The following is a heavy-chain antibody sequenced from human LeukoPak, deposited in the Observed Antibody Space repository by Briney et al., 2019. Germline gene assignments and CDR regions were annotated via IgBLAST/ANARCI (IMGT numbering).Heavy chain of an antibody. Sequence: GGSLRLSCAASGFTVSSNYMSWVRQAPGKGLEWVSVIYSGGSTYYADSVKGRFTISRDNSENTLYLQMNSLRAEDTAVYYCARDHYDGNSFGSSAAYYYYGMDVWGQGTTVTVSS. V-gene: IGHV3-53*01. CDR1: GFTVSSNY. D-gene: IGHD4-23*01. J-gene: IGHJ6*02. CDR2: IYSGGST. CDR3: ARDHYDGNSFGSSAAYYYYGMDV.